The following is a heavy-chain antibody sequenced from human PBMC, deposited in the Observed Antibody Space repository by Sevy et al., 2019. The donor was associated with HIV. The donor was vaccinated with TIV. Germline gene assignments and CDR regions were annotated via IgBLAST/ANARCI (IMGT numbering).Heavy chain of an antibody. CDR2: IFIRGAT. J-gene: IGHJ3*02. D-gene: IGHD4-17*01. V-gene: IGHV4-4*07. Sequence: SETLSLTCTVSGDSISSSYWSWIRQPAGKGLEWIGRIFIRGATEYIASLKSRVTMSVDTSKNQLSLKLTSVTAADSACYYCAKHKWSLARSTVTRTNTFDIWGPGTKVTVSS. CDR3: AKHKWSLARSTVTRTNTFDI. CDR1: GDSISSSY.